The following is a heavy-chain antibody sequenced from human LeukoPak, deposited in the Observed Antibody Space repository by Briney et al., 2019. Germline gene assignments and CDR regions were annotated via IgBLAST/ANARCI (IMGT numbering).Heavy chain of an antibody. Sequence: ASVKVSCKASGYTFTSYGISWVRQAPGQGLEWMGWISAYNGNTNYAQKLQGRVTMTSDTSTSTVYMELNSLTSDNTAVYYCAAEMDVWGKGTTVTVSS. J-gene: IGHJ6*03. CDR3: AAEMDV. CDR1: GYTFTSYG. V-gene: IGHV1-18*01. CDR2: ISAYNGNT.